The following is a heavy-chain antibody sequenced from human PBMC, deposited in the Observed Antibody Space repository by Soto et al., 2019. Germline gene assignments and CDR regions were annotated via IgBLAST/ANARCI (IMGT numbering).Heavy chain of an antibody. CDR2: IYSRGTT. CDR1: GFSISSSFSY. D-gene: IGHD2-21*02. J-gene: IGHJ4*02. Sequence: SETLSLTCAVSGFSISSSFSYWGWIRQSPGKGLEWIGTIYSRGTTYYNPSLKSRVTITRDTSASTAYMELSSLRSEDTAVYYCARAWVVVTAPDYWGQGTLVTVSS. V-gene: IGHV4-39*02. CDR3: ARAWVVVTAPDY.